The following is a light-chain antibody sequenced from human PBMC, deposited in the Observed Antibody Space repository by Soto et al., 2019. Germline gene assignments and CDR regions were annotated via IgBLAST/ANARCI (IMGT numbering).Light chain of an antibody. V-gene: IGLV6-57*03. CDR3: QSYDSSNPLV. Sequence: NFMLTQPHSVSESPGQTVTISCTRSSSSIASNYVQWYQQRPGSAPTTVIYEDNQRPSGVPDRFSGSIDSSSNSASLTISGLKTEDEADYYCQSYDSSNPLVFGGGTKLTVL. CDR1: SSSIASNY. J-gene: IGLJ2*01. CDR2: EDN.